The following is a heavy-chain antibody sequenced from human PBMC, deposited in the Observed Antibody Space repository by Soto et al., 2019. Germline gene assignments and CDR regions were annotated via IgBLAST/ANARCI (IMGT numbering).Heavy chain of an antibody. V-gene: IGHV3-21*01. J-gene: IGHJ5*02. CDR2: ISSSSSYI. Sequence: PGGSLRLSCVASGFTFSSYSMNWVRQAPGKGLEWVSSISSSSSYIYYADSVKGRFTISRDNAKNSLYLQMNSLRAEDTAVYYCARLVQQWLPKVLWFDPWGQGTLVTVSS. CDR1: GFTFSSYS. CDR3: ARLVQQWLPKVLWFDP. D-gene: IGHD6-19*01.